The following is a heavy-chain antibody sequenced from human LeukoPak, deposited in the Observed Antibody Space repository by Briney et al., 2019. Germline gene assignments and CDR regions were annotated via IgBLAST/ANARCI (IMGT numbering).Heavy chain of an antibody. D-gene: IGHD6-19*01. V-gene: IGHV1-8*01. Sequence: ASVKVSCKASGYTFTSYDINWVRQATGQGLEWMGWMNPNSGNTGYAQKFQGRVTMTRNTSISTAHMELSSLRSEDTAVYYCAREPSVAGPFDYWGQGTLVTVSS. CDR2: MNPNSGNT. CDR1: GYTFTSYD. CDR3: AREPSVAGPFDY. J-gene: IGHJ4*02.